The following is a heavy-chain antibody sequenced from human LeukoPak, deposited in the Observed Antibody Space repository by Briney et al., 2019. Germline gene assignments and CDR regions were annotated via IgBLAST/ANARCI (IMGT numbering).Heavy chain of an antibody. J-gene: IGHJ4*02. CDR2: ISAYNGNT. V-gene: IGHV1-18*04. D-gene: IGHD3-16*02. CDR1: GCTFTSYG. CDR3: ARGPRLTFGGVIAMDLIPRIQPQDYFDY. Sequence: GASVKVSCKASGCTFTSYGISWVRQAPGQGLEWMGWISAYNGNTNYAQKLQGRVTMTTDTSTSTAYMELRSLRSDDTAVYYCARGPRLTFGGVIAMDLIPRIQPQDYFDYWGQGALVTVSS.